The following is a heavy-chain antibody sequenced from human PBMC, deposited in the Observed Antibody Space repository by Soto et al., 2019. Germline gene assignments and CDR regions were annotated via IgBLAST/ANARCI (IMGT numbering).Heavy chain of an antibody. CDR2: LYNTGST. V-gene: IGHV4-59*01. J-gene: IGHJ6*02. CDR3: ARDLWGYCGTDCYPLDV. D-gene: IGHD2-21*02. Sequence: QVRLQESGPGLVKPSETLSLTCTVSGGSISRYYRSWIRQPPGKGLEWIGYLYNTGSTIYNPSLESRVTISVDTSKNQFSLNLNSVTAADTAVYYCARDLWGYCGTDCYPLDVWGPGTTVTVSS. CDR1: GGSISRYY.